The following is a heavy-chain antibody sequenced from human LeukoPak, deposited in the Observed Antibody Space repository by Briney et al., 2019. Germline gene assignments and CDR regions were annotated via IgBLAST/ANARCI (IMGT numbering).Heavy chain of an antibody. Sequence: GRSLTVSCAASGFTFSIYAMSWVRQPPGKGLEWVSSISDSGGSTYYADSVKGRFTISRDNSKNTLYLQMNSLRAEDTAVYYCAKPPPLVSSWFWYLDYWGQGTLVTVSS. D-gene: IGHD6-13*01. J-gene: IGHJ4*02. CDR3: AKPPPLVSSWFWYLDY. CDR2: ISDSGGST. V-gene: IGHV3-23*01. CDR1: GFTFSIYA.